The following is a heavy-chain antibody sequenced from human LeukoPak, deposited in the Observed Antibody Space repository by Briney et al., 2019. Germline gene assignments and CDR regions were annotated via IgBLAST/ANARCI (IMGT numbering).Heavy chain of an antibody. V-gene: IGHV3-11*04. J-gene: IGHJ5*02. Sequence: GGSLRLSCAASGFIFSNYYMSWIRQAPGKGLEWVSHIRSGGDTTYYADSVKGRFTISRDNLKNLLYLEMNSLKAEDTAVYYCARAASYSSSWSNWFDPWGHGTLVTVSS. CDR1: GFIFSNYY. CDR3: ARAASYSSSWSNWFDP. D-gene: IGHD2-2*01. CDR2: IRSGGDTT.